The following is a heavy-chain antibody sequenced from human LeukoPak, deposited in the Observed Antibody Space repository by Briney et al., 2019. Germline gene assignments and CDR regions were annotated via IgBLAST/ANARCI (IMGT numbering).Heavy chain of an antibody. D-gene: IGHD2-8*01. Sequence: PGGSLRLSCVASGFTFSDYWMIWVRQAPGKGLEWVANIKYDGSEKYYVDSVKGRFTISRDNAKNSVYLQMNSLRAEDTAIYYCTNSGWSDWGQGTLVTVSS. J-gene: IGHJ4*02. CDR3: TNSGWSD. V-gene: IGHV3-7*01. CDR2: IKYDGSEK. CDR1: GFTFSDYW.